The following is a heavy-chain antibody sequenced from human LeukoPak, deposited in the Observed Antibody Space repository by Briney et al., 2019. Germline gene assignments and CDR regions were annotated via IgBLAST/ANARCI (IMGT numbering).Heavy chain of an antibody. J-gene: IGHJ3*02. CDR3: AREESSLDAFDI. D-gene: IGHD6-13*01. Sequence: ASVKVSCRASGYTFTSYYMHWVRQAPGQGLEWMGGIIPIFGTANYAQKFQGRVTITADKSTSTAYMELSSLRSEDTAVYYCAREESSLDAFDIWGQGTMVTVSS. V-gene: IGHV1-69*06. CDR2: IIPIFGTA. CDR1: GYTFTSYY.